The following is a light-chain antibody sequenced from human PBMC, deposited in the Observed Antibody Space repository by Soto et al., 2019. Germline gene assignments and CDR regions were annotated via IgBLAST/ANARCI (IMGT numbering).Light chain of an antibody. J-gene: IGLJ3*02. CDR3: SSYAGSNKV. V-gene: IGLV2-8*01. CDR2: EVN. Sequence: QSALTQPPSASGSPGQSVTISCTGSSSDVGNYNYVSWYQQHPGKVPKLMIYEVNKRPSGVPDRFSGSKSGNTASLTVSGLQDEDEADYYCSSYAGSNKVFGGGTKLTVL. CDR1: SSDVGNYNY.